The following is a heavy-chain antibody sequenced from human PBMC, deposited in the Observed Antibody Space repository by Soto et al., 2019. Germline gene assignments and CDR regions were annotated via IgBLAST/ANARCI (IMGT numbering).Heavy chain of an antibody. Sequence: SETLSLTCTVSGGSISSYHWSWIRQSPGKGLEWIGYTSNSAPTIYNPSLKSRVTISADTSKNQFSLRLSSVTAADTAVYCCARLFRDVYNAVEYWGQGALVNVSS. CDR3: ARLFRDVYNAVEY. D-gene: IGHD3-3*01. V-gene: IGHV4-59*08. CDR1: GGSISSYH. CDR2: TSNSAPT. J-gene: IGHJ4*02.